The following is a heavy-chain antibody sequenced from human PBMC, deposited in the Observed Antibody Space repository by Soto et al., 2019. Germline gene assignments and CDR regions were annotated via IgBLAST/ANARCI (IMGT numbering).Heavy chain of an antibody. V-gene: IGHV1-18*04. D-gene: IGHD3-22*01. Sequence: QIQLVQSAAEVKKPGASVKVSCKTSGYTFVSYGISWVRQAPGQGLEWMGWISPYNGNTNFAQRFRGRVTLTTDTSTDIVYMSLGSLKSDDTAVYYCARDRNFFDSSGYYDHWGQGTLITVSS. J-gene: IGHJ5*02. CDR1: GYTFVSYG. CDR2: ISPYNGNT. CDR3: ARDRNFFDSSGYYDH.